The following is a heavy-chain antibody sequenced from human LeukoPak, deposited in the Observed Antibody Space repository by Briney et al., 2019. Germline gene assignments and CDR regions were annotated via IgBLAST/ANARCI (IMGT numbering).Heavy chain of an antibody. CDR2: ISYDGSNK. J-gene: IGHJ4*02. CDR1: GFTFSSYG. CDR3: AKEHTSYNLDY. V-gene: IGHV3-30*18. Sequence: GGSLRLSCAPSGFTFSSYGMHWVRQAPDKGQEWVAVISYDGSNKYYADSVKGRFTISRENSKNTLYLQMNSLRAEDTAVYYCAKEHTSYNLDYWGQGTLVTVSS. D-gene: IGHD2-2*01.